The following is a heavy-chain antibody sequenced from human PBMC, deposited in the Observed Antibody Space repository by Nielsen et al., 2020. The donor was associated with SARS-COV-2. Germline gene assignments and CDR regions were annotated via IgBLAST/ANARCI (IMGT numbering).Heavy chain of an antibody. CDR3: ARGFPPTGRMFAF. J-gene: IGHJ4*02. Sequence: SETLSLTCTVYSGSFSEYYWNWIRQSPGKGLEWIGKVDPGGGTNYNPSLKSRVSISLDTSKNQFSLKLNSVTAADTALYYCARGFPPTGRMFAFWGQGTRVTVSS. D-gene: IGHD2-8*02. CDR2: VDPGGGT. V-gene: IGHV4-34*01. CDR1: SGSFSEYY.